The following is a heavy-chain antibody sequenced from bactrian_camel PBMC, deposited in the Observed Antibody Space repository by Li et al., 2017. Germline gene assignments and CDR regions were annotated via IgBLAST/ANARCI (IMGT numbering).Heavy chain of an antibody. CDR2: INGDGST. J-gene: IGHJ4*01. V-gene: IGHV3S63*01. D-gene: IGHD1*01. CDR1: FFILDDFE. Sequence: HVQLVESGGGSVQTGGSLRLSCKPSFFILDDFEMMWYRQAPGNECELVSSINGDGSTYYTDSVKGRFIITRDHAKDTLTLSMNSLKPEDTAVYYCAATGQMLSVAGCRTQGTQVTVS.